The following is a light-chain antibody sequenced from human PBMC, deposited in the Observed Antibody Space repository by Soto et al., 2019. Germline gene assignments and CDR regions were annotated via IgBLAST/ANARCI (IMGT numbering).Light chain of an antibody. V-gene: IGKV3-11*01. CDR2: DAS. CDR1: QSISSY. CDR3: QLRSNWPPTWT. Sequence: EILLTQSPATLSLSPGERANLSCRASQSISSYLAWYQHKPGQAPRLLIYDASTRAAGIPARLSGSGSGTDFTLTISSLEPEDFAVYFCQLRSNWPPTWTFGQGTKVEVK. J-gene: IGKJ1*01.